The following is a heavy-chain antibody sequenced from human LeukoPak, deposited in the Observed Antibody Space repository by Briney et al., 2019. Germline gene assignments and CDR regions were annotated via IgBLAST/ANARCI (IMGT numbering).Heavy chain of an antibody. CDR2: INPSGGST. J-gene: IGHJ4*02. CDR1: GYTFSGYY. V-gene: IGHV1-46*01. CDR3: ARGRQWLVYFDY. Sequence: ASVKVSCKASGYTFSGYYIHWVRQAPGQGLEWMGIINPSGGSTTYAQKFQGRVTMTRDTSTSTVYMELSNLRSDDTAVYYCARGRQWLVYFDYWGQGTLVTVSS. D-gene: IGHD6-19*01.